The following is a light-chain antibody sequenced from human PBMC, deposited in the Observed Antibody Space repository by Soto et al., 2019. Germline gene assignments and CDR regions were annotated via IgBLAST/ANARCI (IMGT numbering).Light chain of an antibody. CDR1: SSDVGGYDY. Sequence: SAPTQPASVSGSPGQSITISCTGTSSDVGGYDYVSWYQQHPGRVPKLIIHEVSNRPSGVSNRFSGSKSGNTASLTISGLQTEDEADYYCSSHGGSRAFYVFGTGTKLTVL. J-gene: IGLJ1*01. CDR3: SSHGGSRAFYV. CDR2: EVS. V-gene: IGLV2-14*03.